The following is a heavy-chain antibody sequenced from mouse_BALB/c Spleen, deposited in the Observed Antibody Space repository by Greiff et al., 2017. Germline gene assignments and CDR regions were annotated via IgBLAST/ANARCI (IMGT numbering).Heavy chain of an antibody. CDR1: GYSITSDYA. Sequence: VQLKESGPGLVKPSQSLSLTCTVTGYSITSDYAWNWIRQFPGNKLEWMGYISYSGSTSYNPSLKSRISITRDTSKNQFFLQLNSVTTEDTATYYCARYPYYGSSSFAYWGQGTLVTVSA. V-gene: IGHV3-2*02. D-gene: IGHD1-1*01. CDR2: ISYSGST. J-gene: IGHJ3*01. CDR3: ARYPYYGSSSFAY.